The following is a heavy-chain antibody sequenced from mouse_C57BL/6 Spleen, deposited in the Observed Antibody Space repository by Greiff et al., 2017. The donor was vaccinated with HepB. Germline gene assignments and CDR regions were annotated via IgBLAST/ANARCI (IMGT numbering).Heavy chain of an antibody. Sequence: VQLQQSGAELVKPGASVKMSCKASGYTFTTYPIEWMKQNHGKSLEWIGNFHPYNDDTKYNEKFKGKATLTVEKSSSTVYLELRRLTSDDSAVYYCARRRTNWDDAMDYWGQGTSVTVSS. CDR2: FHPYNDDT. J-gene: IGHJ4*01. V-gene: IGHV1-47*01. D-gene: IGHD4-1*02. CDR3: ARRRTNWDDAMDY. CDR1: GYTFTTYP.